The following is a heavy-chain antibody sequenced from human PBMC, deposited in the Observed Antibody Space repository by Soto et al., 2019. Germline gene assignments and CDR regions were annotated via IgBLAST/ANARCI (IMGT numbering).Heavy chain of an antibody. V-gene: IGHV1-69*06. CDR1: GGTFSSYA. Sequence: QVQLVQSGAEVKKPGSSVKVSCKASGGTFSSYAISWVRQAPGQGLEWMGGIIPIFGTANYAQKFQGRVTITEDKSTSTAYMELSSLRSEDTAVYYCARAPKMTTVTLIDDYYYYGMDVWGQGTTVTVSS. CDR2: IIPIFGTA. CDR3: ARAPKMTTVTLIDDYYYYGMDV. D-gene: IGHD4-4*01. J-gene: IGHJ6*02.